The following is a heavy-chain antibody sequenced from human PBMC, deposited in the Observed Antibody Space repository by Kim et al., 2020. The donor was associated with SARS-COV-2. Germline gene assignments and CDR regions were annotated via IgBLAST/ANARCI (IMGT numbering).Heavy chain of an antibody. CDR2: INHSGST. V-gene: IGHV4-34*01. J-gene: IGHJ4*02. Sequence: SETLSLTCAVYGGSFSGYYWSWIRQPPGKGLEWIGEINHSGSTNYNPSLKSRVTISVDTSKNQFSLKLSSVTAADTAVYYCARSGSGWQRGFDYWGQGTL. D-gene: IGHD6-19*01. CDR3: ARSGSGWQRGFDY. CDR1: GGSFSGYY.